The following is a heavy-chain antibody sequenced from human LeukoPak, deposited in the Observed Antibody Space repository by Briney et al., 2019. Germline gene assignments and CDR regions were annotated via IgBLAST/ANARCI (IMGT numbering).Heavy chain of an antibody. CDR2: IYTSAST. Sequence: SETLSLTCTVSGGSISSYYWSWIRQPAGKGLEWIGRIYTSASTNYNPSLKSRVTPSVDASKNQFSLKLSSLTAADTAVYYCARGRFCSATTCSGGDAFDIWGQGTVVTVSS. V-gene: IGHV4-4*07. D-gene: IGHD5-24*01. CDR1: GGSISSYY. J-gene: IGHJ3*02. CDR3: ARGRFCSATTCSGGDAFDI.